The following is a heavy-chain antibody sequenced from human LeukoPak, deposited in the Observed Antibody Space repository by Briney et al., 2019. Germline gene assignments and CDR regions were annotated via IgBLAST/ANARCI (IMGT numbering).Heavy chain of an antibody. CDR3: AREAYYYDSSGYYFDY. CDR2: ISSNGGST. D-gene: IGHD3-22*01. CDR1: GFTFSSYA. Sequence: GGSLRLSCAASGFTFSSYAMDWVRQAPGKGLEYVSSISSNGGSTYYANSVKGRFTISRDNSKNTLYLQMGSLRAEDMAVYYCAREAYYYDSSGYYFDYWGQGTLVTVSS. V-gene: IGHV3-64*01. J-gene: IGHJ4*02.